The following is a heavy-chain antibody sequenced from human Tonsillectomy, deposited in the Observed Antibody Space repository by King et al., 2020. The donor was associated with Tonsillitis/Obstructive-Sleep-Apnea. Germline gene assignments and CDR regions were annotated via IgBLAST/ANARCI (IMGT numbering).Heavy chain of an antibody. V-gene: IGHV4-4*07. J-gene: IGHJ4*02. Sequence: VQLQESGPGLVKPSETLSLTCTVSGGSISSYYWTWIRQPAGKGLEWIGRVYTSGTTNYNPSLKSRVTMSLDTSKNQFSLELSSVTAADTAVYFCAGGPQAVADTIDYWGQGTLGTVSS. CDR2: VYTSGTT. D-gene: IGHD6-19*01. CDR1: GGSISSYY. CDR3: AGGPQAVADTIDY.